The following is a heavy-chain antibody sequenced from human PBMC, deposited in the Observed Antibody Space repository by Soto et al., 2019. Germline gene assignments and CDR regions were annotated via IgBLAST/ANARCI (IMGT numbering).Heavy chain of an antibody. D-gene: IGHD6-13*01. V-gene: IGHV3-74*01. Sequence: PGVSLRLSFSASGFSFSDYYMTWFRQAPGKGLVWVSRINNDGTTTNYADSVKGRFTISRDNAKNTVFLQMNSLRAEDTAVYYGARGPSGQLANWFDPWGQGTLVTVSS. CDR3: ARGPSGQLANWFDP. CDR1: GFSFSDYY. CDR2: INNDGTTT. J-gene: IGHJ5*02.